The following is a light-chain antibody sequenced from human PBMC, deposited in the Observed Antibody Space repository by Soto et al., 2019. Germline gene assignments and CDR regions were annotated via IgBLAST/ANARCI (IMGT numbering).Light chain of an antibody. CDR3: QQHNAWPLT. V-gene: IGKV3-15*01. Sequence: IVLTQSPGTLSVYPGERVILSCRASQTLRNSLAWYQQKPGQAPRLLIYGGFTRATGIPARFSGSGSGTEFTLTINSLQSEDFAIYYCQQHNAWPLTFGPGTKLDLK. J-gene: IGKJ3*01. CDR2: GGF. CDR1: QTLRNS.